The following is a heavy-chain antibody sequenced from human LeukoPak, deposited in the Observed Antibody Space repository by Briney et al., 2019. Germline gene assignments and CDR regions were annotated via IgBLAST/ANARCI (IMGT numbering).Heavy chain of an antibody. CDR2: ISYDGSNK. J-gene: IGHJ4*02. Sequence: GGSLRLSCAASGFTFSSYAMHWVRQAPGKGLEWVAVISYDGSNKYYADSVKGRFTISRDSSKNTLYLQMNSLRAEDTAVYYCARGEWDYWGQGTLVTVSS. CDR3: ARGEWDY. CDR1: GFTFSSYA. V-gene: IGHV3-30-3*01. D-gene: IGHD2-8*01.